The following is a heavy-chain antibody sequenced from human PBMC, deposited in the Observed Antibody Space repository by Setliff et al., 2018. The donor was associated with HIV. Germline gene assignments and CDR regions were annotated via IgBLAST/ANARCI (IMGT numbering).Heavy chain of an antibody. CDR1: GFTFSSYG. CDR3: ARGLEWLPFDY. Sequence: PGGSLRLSCAASGFTFSSYGMTWVRQAPGKGLEWVSYISGSSTTIYYADSVKGRFTISRDNAKNSLFLQMNTLRAEDTAVYYCARGLEWLPFDYWGQGTLVTVSS. V-gene: IGHV3-48*04. D-gene: IGHD3-3*01. CDR2: ISGSSTTI. J-gene: IGHJ4*02.